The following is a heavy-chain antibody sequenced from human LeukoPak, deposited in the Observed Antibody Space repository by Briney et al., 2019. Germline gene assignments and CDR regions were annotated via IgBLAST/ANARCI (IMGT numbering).Heavy chain of an antibody. V-gene: IGHV3-43*01. CDR2: ISWDGGST. D-gene: IGHD1-26*01. CDR1: GFTFDDYT. CDR3: AKNIRSGGATLPDY. J-gene: IGHJ4*02. Sequence: PGGSLRLSCAASGFTFDDYTMHWVRQAPGKGLEWVSLISWDGGSTYYADSVKGRFTISRDNSKNSLYLQMNSLRTEDTALYYCAKNIRSGGATLPDYWGQGTLVTVSS.